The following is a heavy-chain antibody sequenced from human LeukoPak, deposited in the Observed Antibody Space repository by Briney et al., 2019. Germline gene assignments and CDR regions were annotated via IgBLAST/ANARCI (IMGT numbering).Heavy chain of an antibody. CDR3: ARDLSFSPDH. V-gene: IGHV3-74*01. J-gene: IGHJ4*02. CDR2: VSPDGNLA. Sequence: GGSLRLSCAGSGFTLSSSWMHWVRQAPGKGPVWVAHVSPDGNLANYADSVKGRFIISRDNAKNALFLQMDSLRAEDTAVYYCARDLSFSPDHWGQGTLVTVSS. CDR1: GFTLSSSW.